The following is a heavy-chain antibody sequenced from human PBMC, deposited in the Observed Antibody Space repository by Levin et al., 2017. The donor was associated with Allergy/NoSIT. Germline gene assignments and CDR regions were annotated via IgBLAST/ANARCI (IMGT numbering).Heavy chain of an antibody. Sequence: SETLSLTCSVSGGSISSSTSYGGWIRQAPGKGLEWIGIIYYAGDTFYSPSLKSRITMSVDASKNQFSLKVTSVTAADTAVYYCARLLRELTGAFDYWGQGILVTVSS. CDR1: GGSISSSTSY. CDR3: ARLLRELTGAFDY. D-gene: IGHD7-27*01. J-gene: IGHJ4*02. CDR2: IYYAGDT. V-gene: IGHV4-39*01.